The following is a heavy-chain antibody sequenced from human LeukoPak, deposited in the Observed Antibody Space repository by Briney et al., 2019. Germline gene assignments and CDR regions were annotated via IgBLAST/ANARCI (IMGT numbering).Heavy chain of an antibody. V-gene: IGHV1-2*02. CDR1: GYTFTDHQ. CDR2: INPNSGGT. D-gene: IGHD6-19*01. CDR3: AREDSSGSNDY. J-gene: IGHJ4*02. Sequence: ASVKVSCKASGYTFTDHQMHWVRQAPGQGLEWMGWINPNSGGTNYAQKFQGRVTMTRDTSISTAYMELSRLRSDDTAVYYCAREDSSGSNDYWGQGTLVTVSS.